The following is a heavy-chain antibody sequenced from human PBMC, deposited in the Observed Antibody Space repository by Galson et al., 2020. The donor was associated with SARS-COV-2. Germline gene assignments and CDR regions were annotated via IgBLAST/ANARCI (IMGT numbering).Heavy chain of an antibody. Sequence: LPLTCATSGFTFRNYRVTWVRQAPGKGLEWLANVKQDGSETYYVDAVKGRFTISRDNAHNSLYLQMNSLRAEDTGLYYCARHNFAMGEANDSWGQVTLVTVSS. V-gene: IGHV3-7*01. D-gene: IGHD5-18*01. J-gene: IGHJ4*02. CDR1: GFTFRNYR. CDR2: VKQDGSET. CDR3: ARHNFAMGEANDS.